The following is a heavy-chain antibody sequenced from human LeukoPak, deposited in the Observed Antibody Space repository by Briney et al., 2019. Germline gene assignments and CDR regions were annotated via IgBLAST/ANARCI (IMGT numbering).Heavy chain of an antibody. Sequence: GGSLRLSCAASGFTFSSYSMNWVRQAPGKGLEWVSYISGHSSTIYYADSVKGRFSISRDNAKNSLYLQMNSLRADDTAVYYCARDWNYGGTIDFWGQGTLVAVSS. CDR1: GFTFSSYS. CDR2: ISGHSSTI. V-gene: IGHV3-48*01. J-gene: IGHJ4*02. CDR3: ARDWNYGGTIDF. D-gene: IGHD4-23*01.